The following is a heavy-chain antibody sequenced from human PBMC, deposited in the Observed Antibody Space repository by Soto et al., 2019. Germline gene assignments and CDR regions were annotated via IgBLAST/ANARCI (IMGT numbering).Heavy chain of an antibody. CDR1: GYSISSGYY. D-gene: IGHD3-22*01. V-gene: IGHV4-38-2*01. CDR2: IYHSGST. CDR3: AGQRITMIVVVNIGFDP. J-gene: IGHJ5*02. Sequence: SETLSLTCAVSGYSISSGYYWGWIRQPPGEGLEWIGSIYHSGSTYYNPSLKSRVTISVDTSKNQFSLKLSSVTAADTAVYYCAGQRITMIVVVNIGFDPWGQGTLVTVSS.